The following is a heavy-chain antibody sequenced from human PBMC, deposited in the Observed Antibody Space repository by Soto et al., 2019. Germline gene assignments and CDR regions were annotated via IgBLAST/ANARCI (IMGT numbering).Heavy chain of an antibody. CDR2: ISYDGNKK. J-gene: IGHJ3*02. CDR3: AKGYIAAAGMLDGLDI. CDR1: GFIFGSYG. Sequence: PGGSLRLSCAASGFIFGSYGIHWVRQAPGKGLEWVALISYDGNKKYYSDSVKGRFTISRDNSKNMLFLQMDSLRTEDTAVYYCAKGYIAAAGMLDGLDIWGQGTMVTVSS. V-gene: IGHV3-30*18. D-gene: IGHD6-13*01.